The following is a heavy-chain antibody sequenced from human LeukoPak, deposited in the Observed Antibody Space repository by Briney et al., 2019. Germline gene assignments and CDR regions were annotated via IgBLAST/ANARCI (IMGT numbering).Heavy chain of an antibody. V-gene: IGHV4-31*03. CDR3: ARDRTGDWYFDL. J-gene: IGHJ2*01. CDR2: IYYSGST. CDR1: GGSISSGGYY. Sequence: SQTLSLTCTVSGGSISSGGYYWNWIRQYSGKDLEWIGYIYYSGSTYYNPSLKSRVTLSVDTSKNQFSLKLSSVTAADTAVYYCARDRTGDWYFDLWGRGTLVTVSS. D-gene: IGHD4-17*01.